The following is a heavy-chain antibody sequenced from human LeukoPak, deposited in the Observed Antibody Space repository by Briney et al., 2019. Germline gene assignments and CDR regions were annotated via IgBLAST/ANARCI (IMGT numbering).Heavy chain of an antibody. D-gene: IGHD3-10*01. J-gene: IGHJ6*02. CDR1: GYTFRSYD. CDR3: ARAASMVRGVIIFHGMDV. V-gene: IGHV1-8*01. Sequence: ASVKVSCKASGYTFRSYDINWVRQATGQGLEWMGWMNPNSANTGYAQKFQGRVTMTRNTSISTAYMELSSLRSEDTAVYYCARAASMVRGVIIFHGMDVWGQGTTVTVSS. CDR2: MNPNSANT.